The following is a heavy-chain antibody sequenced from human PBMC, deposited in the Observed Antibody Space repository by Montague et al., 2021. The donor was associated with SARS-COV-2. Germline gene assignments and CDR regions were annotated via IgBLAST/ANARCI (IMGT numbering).Heavy chain of an antibody. CDR3: AKDIVRDYYDSSGYYGGSVDS. CDR1: GFTFDDYA. V-gene: IGHV3-43*02. D-gene: IGHD3-22*01. CDR2: ISGDGGST. J-gene: IGHJ4*02. Sequence: SLRLSCAASGFTFDDYAMHWVRQAPGKGLEWVSLISGDGGSTYYADSVKGRLTISRDNSKNSLYLQMNSLRTEDTALYYCAKDIVRDYYDSSGYYGGSVDSWGLGALVTVSS.